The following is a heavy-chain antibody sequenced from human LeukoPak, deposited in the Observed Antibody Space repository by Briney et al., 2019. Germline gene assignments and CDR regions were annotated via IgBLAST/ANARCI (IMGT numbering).Heavy chain of an antibody. CDR1: GFSFSRHD. V-gene: IGHV3-13*01. CDR3: AREPPTPGYWYYDL. D-gene: IGHD2-15*01. Sequence: GGSLRLSCVASGFSFSRHDIHWVRQDTGKGLEWVSAISISGDTHYSDSVKGRFTISRADAENSVFLQMSSLRAGDTAVYFCAREPPTPGYWYYDLWGRGTLVTVSS. J-gene: IGHJ2*01. CDR2: ISISGDT.